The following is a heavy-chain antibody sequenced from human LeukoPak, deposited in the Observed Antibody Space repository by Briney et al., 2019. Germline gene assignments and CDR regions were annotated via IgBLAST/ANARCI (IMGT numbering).Heavy chain of an antibody. Sequence: PQTLSLTCTVSGGSISSGDYYWSWIRQPPGKGLEWIGYIYYSGSTYYNPSLKSRVTISVDTSKDQFSLKLSSVTAADTAVYYCARSGYYGSGTYYIVDYWGQGTLVTVSS. CDR3: ARSGYYGSGTYYIVDY. D-gene: IGHD3-10*01. V-gene: IGHV4-30-4*01. J-gene: IGHJ4*02. CDR1: GGSISSGDYY. CDR2: IYYSGST.